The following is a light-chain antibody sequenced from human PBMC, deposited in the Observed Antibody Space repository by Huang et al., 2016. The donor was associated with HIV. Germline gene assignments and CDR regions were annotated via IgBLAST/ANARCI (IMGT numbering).Light chain of an antibody. CDR2: EAS. CDR3: QQYNEWPRT. V-gene: IGKV3-15*01. Sequence: ERVLTQSPGTLSVSPGERVTLPCRTSQGVGNNLAWYQLKPGQAPRLLIYEASIRATDIPARFSGGGSEIDFTLTISGLRSEDSALYYCQQYNEWPRTFGQGTKVEIK. CDR1: QGVGNN. J-gene: IGKJ2*01.